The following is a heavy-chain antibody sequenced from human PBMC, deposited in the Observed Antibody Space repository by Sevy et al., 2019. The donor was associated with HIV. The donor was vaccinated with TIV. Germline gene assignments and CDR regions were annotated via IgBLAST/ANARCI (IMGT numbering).Heavy chain of an antibody. Sequence: GGSLRLSCAASGFTFSKYSMSWIRQTPGKGLEWVSTFSFGCGKINYADSVKGRFTISRDDSRNTFYLQMNSLGAEDTAICYCAREGCTKPHDYWGQGTVVNVSS. D-gene: IGHD2-8*01. CDR2: FSFGCGKI. CDR1: GFTFSKYS. V-gene: IGHV3-23*01. J-gene: IGHJ4*02. CDR3: AREGCTKPHDY.